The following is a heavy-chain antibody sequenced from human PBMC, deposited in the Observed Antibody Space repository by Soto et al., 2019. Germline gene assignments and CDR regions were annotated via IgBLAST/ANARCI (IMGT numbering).Heavy chain of an antibody. CDR3: AGGGHGPTRFYFDT. CDR1: GGSVNSCGYY. CDR2: IFYNGGT. V-gene: IGHV4-61*03. Sequence: AETLASTFTVSGGSVNSCGYYWSWIRQPPVKVLEWIGFIFYNGGTSYNPSLGSRVTISAYTSKTLFSLNLNFVTAADTAVYYCAGGGHGPTRFYFDTWGHGTLVTDSS. J-gene: IGHJ4*01. D-gene: IGHD2-8*01.